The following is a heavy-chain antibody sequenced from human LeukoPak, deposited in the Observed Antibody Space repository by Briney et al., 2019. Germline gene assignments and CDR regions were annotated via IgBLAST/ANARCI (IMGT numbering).Heavy chain of an antibody. CDR1: GYTFTSYD. CDR3: AGAHSSSFYSYYYYYMDV. D-gene: IGHD6-13*01. J-gene: IGHJ6*03. V-gene: IGHV1-8*03. CDR2: MNPNSGNT. Sequence: ASVKVSCKASGYTFTSYDINWVRQATGQGLEWMGWMNPNSGNTGYAQKFQGRVTITRNTSISTAYMELSSLRSEDTAVYYCAGAHSSSFYSYYYYYMDVWGKGTTVTVSS.